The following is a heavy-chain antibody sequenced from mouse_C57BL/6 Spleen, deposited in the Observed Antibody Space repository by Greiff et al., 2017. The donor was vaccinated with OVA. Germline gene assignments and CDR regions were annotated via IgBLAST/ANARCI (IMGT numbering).Heavy chain of an antibody. V-gene: IGHV1-55*01. CDR1: GYTFTSYW. D-gene: IGHD2-3*01. CDR2: IYPGRVRT. CDR3: AREGLLVWYFDV. J-gene: IGHJ1*03. Sequence: QVQLQQPGAELVKPGASVKMSCKASGYTFTSYWITWVKQRPGQGLECILYIYPGRVRTNYNEKFKSKATLTVDTSSSTAYMQLSSLTSEDSAVYYCAREGLLVWYFDVWGTGTTVTVSS.